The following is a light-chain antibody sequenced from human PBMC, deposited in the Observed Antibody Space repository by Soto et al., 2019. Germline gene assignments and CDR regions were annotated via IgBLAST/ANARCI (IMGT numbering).Light chain of an antibody. J-gene: IGLJ1*01. CDR2: DVS. V-gene: IGLV2-14*01. Sequence: QSVLTQPASVSGSPGQSITISCTGTSIDVGGYNYVSWYQQHPGKAPKLMIYDVSNRPSGVSNRFSGSKSGNTASLTISGLQAEDEADYYCSSYTSSSTLLYVFGIGTKLTVL. CDR3: SSYTSSSTLLYV. CDR1: SIDVGGYNY.